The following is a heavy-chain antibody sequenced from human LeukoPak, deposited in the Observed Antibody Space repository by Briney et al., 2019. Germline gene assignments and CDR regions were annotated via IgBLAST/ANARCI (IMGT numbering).Heavy chain of an antibody. J-gene: IGHJ5*02. CDR2: INSDGSST. CDR3: ARGIGSSYVPNWFDP. CDR1: GFTFSSYW. Sequence: GGSLRLSCAASGFTFSSYWMHWVRQAPGKGLVWVSRINSDGSSTSYADSVKGRFTISRDNAKNTLYLQMNSLRAEDTAVYYCARGIGSSYVPNWFDPWGQGTLVTVSS. D-gene: IGHD2-15*01. V-gene: IGHV3-74*01.